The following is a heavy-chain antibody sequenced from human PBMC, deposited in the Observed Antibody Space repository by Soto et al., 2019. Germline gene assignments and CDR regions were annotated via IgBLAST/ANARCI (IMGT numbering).Heavy chain of an antibody. V-gene: IGHV5-51*01. Sequence: GKSLKISCKASGYKFTGYWIGWVRQMPGKGLEWMGIIYPGDSDTRYNPSFQGQVTISADKSTSTAYLQWNSLKASDTAMYYCARQACLGANCYSILFFDNWGHGTLVTVSS. CDR3: ARQACLGANCYSILFFDN. D-gene: IGHD2-21*01. CDR2: IYPGDSDT. CDR1: GYKFTGYW. J-gene: IGHJ4*01.